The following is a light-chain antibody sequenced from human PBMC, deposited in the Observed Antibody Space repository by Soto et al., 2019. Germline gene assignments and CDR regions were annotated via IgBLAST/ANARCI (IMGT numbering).Light chain of an antibody. CDR1: SSDVGGYNY. V-gene: IGLV2-8*01. CDR3: SSYAGSNQVV. J-gene: IGLJ2*01. Sequence: QSALTQPPSASGSPGQSVTISCTGTSSDVGGYNYVSWYQQHPGKAPKLMIYEVSKRPSGVPDRFSGSKSGNTASLTVSGLPAEDDVDYYCSSYAGSNQVVFGGGTKLTVL. CDR2: EVS.